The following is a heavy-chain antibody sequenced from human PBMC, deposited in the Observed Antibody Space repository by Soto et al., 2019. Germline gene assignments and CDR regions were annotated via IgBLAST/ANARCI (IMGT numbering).Heavy chain of an antibody. D-gene: IGHD3-22*01. V-gene: IGHV1-3*01. CDR1: GYTFTSYA. J-gene: IGHJ3*02. Sequence: ASVKVSCKASGYTFTSYAMHWVRQAPGQRLGWMGWINAGNGNTKYSQKFQGRVTITRDTSASTAYMELSSLRSEDTAVYYCASGSGYYYGEDAFDIWGQGTMVTVS. CDR3: ASGSGYYYGEDAFDI. CDR2: INAGNGNT.